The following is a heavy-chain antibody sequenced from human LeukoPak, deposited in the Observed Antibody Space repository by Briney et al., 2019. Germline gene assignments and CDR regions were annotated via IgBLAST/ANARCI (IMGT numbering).Heavy chain of an antibody. CDR2: ISSSSSYI. D-gene: IGHD3-3*01. CDR3: ARDLPNYDFWSGYFSQSPNEVNDAFDI. Sequence: GGSLRLSCAASGFTFSSYSMNWVRQAPGKGLEWVSSISSSSSYIYYADSVKGRFTISRDNAKNSLYLQMNSLRAEDTAVYYCARDLPNYDFWSGYFSQSPNEVNDAFDIWGQGTMVTVSS. V-gene: IGHV3-21*01. J-gene: IGHJ3*02. CDR1: GFTFSSYS.